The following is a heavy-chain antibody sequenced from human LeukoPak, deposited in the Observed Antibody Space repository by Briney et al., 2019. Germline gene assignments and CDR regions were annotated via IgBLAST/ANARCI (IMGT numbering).Heavy chain of an antibody. D-gene: IGHD6-13*01. CDR2: IYYSGST. Sequence: SETLSLTCTVSGGSISSSSYYRGWIRQPPGKGLEWIGSIYYSGSTYYNPSLKSRVTISVDTSKNQFSLKLSSVTAADTAVYYCARHNYGSSWYVRPNWFDPWGQGTLVTVSS. CDR3: ARHNYGSSWYVRPNWFDP. V-gene: IGHV4-39*01. J-gene: IGHJ5*02. CDR1: GGSISSSSYY.